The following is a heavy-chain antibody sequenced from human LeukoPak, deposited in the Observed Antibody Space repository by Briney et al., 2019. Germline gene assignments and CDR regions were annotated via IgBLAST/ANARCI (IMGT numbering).Heavy chain of an antibody. CDR1: GYTFTSYA. CDR2: INTNTGNP. J-gene: IGHJ4*02. D-gene: IGHD2-21*02. Sequence: ASVTVSFKASGYTFTSYAMNWVRQAPGQGLEWMGWINTNTGNPTYAQGFTGRFVFSLDTSVSTAYLQISSLKAEDTAVYYCARDGNPYCGGDCYCGYWGQGTLVTVSS. CDR3: ARDGNPYCGGDCYCGY. V-gene: IGHV7-4-1*02.